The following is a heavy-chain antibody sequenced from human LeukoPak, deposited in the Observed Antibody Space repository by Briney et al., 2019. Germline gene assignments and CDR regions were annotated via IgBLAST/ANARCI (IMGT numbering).Heavy chain of an antibody. D-gene: IGHD3-3*01. CDR1: GFTFSSYG. CDR3: ARVVTYDFWSGYYPPNWFDP. CDR2: IRYDGSNK. Sequence: GGSLSLSCVPSGFTFSSYGMHWVRQAPGKGREWVAFIRYDGSNKYYADSVKGRFTISRDNSKNTLYLQMNSLRAEDTAVYYCARVVTYDFWSGYYPPNWFDPWGQGTLVTVSS. J-gene: IGHJ5*02. V-gene: IGHV3-30*02.